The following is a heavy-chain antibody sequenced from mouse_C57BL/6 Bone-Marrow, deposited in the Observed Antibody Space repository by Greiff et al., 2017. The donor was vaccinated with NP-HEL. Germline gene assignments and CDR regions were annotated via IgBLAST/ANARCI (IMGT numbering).Heavy chain of an antibody. D-gene: IGHD2-12*01. V-gene: IGHV1-22*01. J-gene: IGHJ4*01. Sequence: VQLQQSGPELVKPGASVKMSCKASGYTFTDYNMHWVKQSHGKSLEWIGYINPNNGGTSYNQKFKGKATLTVNKTSSTAYMELRSLTSEDSAVYYWASHYSYDDAMDYWGQGTSVTVSS. CDR2: INPNNGGT. CDR1: GYTFTDYN. CDR3: ASHYSYDDAMDY.